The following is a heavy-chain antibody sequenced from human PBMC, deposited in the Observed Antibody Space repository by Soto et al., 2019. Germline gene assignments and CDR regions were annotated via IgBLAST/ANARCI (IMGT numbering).Heavy chain of an antibody. D-gene: IGHD2-15*01. CDR1: GYTFTGYY. CDR3: ARERCSGGSCYRAGYDAFDI. CDR2: INPNSGGT. V-gene: IGHV1-2*04. J-gene: IGHJ3*02. Sequence: QVQLVQSGAEVKKPGASVKVSCKASGYTFTGYYMHWVRQAPGQGLEWMGWINPNSGGTNYAQKVQGWVTMTRDTSISTAYMELSRLRSDDTAVYYCARERCSGGSCYRAGYDAFDIWGQGTMVTVSS.